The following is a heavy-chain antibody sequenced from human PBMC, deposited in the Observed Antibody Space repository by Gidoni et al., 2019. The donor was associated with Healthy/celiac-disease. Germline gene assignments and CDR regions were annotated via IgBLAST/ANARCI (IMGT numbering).Heavy chain of an antibody. V-gene: IGHV3-33*01. CDR1: GFTFSSYG. J-gene: IGHJ5*02. D-gene: IGHD1-26*01. Sequence: QVQLVESGGGVVQPGRSLRLFCAASGFTFSSYGMHWVRQAPGKGLEWVAVIWYDGSNKYYADSVKGRFTISRDNSKNTLYLQMNSLRAEDTAVYYCARESGSPAGWFDPWGQGTLVTVSS. CDR2: IWYDGSNK. CDR3: ARESGSPAGWFDP.